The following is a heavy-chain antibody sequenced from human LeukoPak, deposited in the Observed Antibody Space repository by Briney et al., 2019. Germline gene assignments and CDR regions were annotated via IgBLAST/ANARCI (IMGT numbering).Heavy chain of an antibody. CDR1: GGSISSGDYY. CDR3: ARESQHITIDY. D-gene: IGHD3-3*01. J-gene: IGHJ4*02. Sequence: SETLSLTCTVSGGSISSGDYYWSWIRQPPGKGLEWIGYIYYSGSTFYNPSLKSRVTISVDTSKNQFSLKLSSVTAADTAVYYCARESQHITIDYWGQGTLVTVSS. CDR2: IYYSGST. V-gene: IGHV4-30-4*08.